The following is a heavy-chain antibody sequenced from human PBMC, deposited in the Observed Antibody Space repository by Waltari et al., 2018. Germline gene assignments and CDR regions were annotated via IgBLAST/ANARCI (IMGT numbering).Heavy chain of an antibody. CDR1: GGSISSYY. CDR2: IYYSGST. J-gene: IGHJ4*02. Sequence: QVQLQESGSGLVKPSETLSLTCTVSGGSISSYYWSWIRQPPGKGLEWIGYIYYSGSTNDNPSLKGRVTISVDTSKNQFSLKLSSVTAADTAVYYCARVTFSGLDYWGQGTLVTVSS. CDR3: ARVTFSGLDY. D-gene: IGHD6-19*01. V-gene: IGHV4-59*01.